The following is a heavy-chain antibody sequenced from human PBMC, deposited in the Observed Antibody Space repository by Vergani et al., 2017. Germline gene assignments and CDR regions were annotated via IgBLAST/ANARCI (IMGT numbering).Heavy chain of an antibody. D-gene: IGHD2-2*01. V-gene: IGHV3-23*01. Sequence: EVQLLESGGGLVQPGGSLRLSCAASGFTFSSYAMNWVRQAPGKGLEWVSGISGSDGSTYYADSVKGRFTISRDNSKNTLYLQMNSLRAEDTAVYYCAKDARIVVVPAGYMDVWGKGTTVTVSS. J-gene: IGHJ6*03. CDR1: GFTFSSYA. CDR3: AKDARIVVVPAGYMDV. CDR2: ISGSDGST.